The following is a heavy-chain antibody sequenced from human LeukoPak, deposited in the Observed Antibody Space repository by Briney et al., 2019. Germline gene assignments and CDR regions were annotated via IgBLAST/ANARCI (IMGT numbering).Heavy chain of an antibody. D-gene: IGHD3-22*01. CDR1: GYSISSGYY. Sequence: SETLSLTCTVSGYSISSGYYWGWIRQSPGKRLEWIGSIYHNENTYYSPSLKSRVSMSVDTSKNQFSLKLTSVTAADTAVYYCASAPYYYETAGYSYPYYFDYWGQGTLVTVSS. CDR2: IYHNENT. J-gene: IGHJ4*02. V-gene: IGHV4-38-2*02. CDR3: ASAPYYYETAGYSYPYYFDY.